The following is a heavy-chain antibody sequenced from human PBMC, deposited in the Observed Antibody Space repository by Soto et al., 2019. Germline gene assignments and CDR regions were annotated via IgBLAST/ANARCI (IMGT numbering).Heavy chain of an antibody. D-gene: IGHD3-22*01. Sequence: PGGSLRLSCAASGFTFSNAWMSWVRQAPGKGLEWVGRIKSKTDGGTTDYAAPVKGRFTISRDDSKNTLYLQMSSLKTEDTAVYYCTTDRLYYYDSSGSDAFDIWGQGTMVTVSS. V-gene: IGHV3-15*01. CDR2: IKSKTDGGTT. J-gene: IGHJ3*02. CDR3: TTDRLYYYDSSGSDAFDI. CDR1: GFTFSNAW.